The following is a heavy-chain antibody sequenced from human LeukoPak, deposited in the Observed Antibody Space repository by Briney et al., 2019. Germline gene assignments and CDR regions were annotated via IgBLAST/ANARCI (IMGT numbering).Heavy chain of an antibody. V-gene: IGHV4-34*01. CDR2: INHSGST. D-gene: IGHD1-26*01. CDR3: ARDSGSYGYWYFDL. J-gene: IGHJ2*01. CDR1: GGSFSGYY. Sequence: SETLSLTCAVYGGSFSGYYWSWIRQPPGKGLEWIGEINHSGSTNYNPSLKSRVTISVDRSKNQFSLKLSSVTAADTAVYYCARDSGSYGYWYFDLWGRGTLVTVSS.